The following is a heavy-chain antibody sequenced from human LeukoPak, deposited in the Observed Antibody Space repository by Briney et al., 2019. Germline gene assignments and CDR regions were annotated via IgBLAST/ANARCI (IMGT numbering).Heavy chain of an antibody. J-gene: IGHJ4*02. D-gene: IGHD3-22*01. CDR3: AKEDTYYYDSSGSQCGVFDY. Sequence: PGGSLRLSCAASGFTFSSYGMHWVRQAPGKGLEWVAFIRYDGSNKYYADSVKGRFTISRDNSKNTLYLQMNSLRAEDTAVYYCAKEDTYYYDSSGSQCGVFDYWGQGTLVTVSS. CDR2: IRYDGSNK. CDR1: GFTFSSYG. V-gene: IGHV3-30*02.